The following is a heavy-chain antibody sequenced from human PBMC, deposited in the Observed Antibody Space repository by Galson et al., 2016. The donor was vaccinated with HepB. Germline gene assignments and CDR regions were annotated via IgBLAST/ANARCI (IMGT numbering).Heavy chain of an antibody. V-gene: IGHV3-73*01. Sequence: SLRLSCAASGITFRGSAVHWVRQAPGKGLEWIGRSRNIVNSYATAYAVSVKGRFTISKDDSGNTAYLQMNSLQTEDTAVYSGSSRSGSDPYGMDVWGQGTTVTVSS. CDR1: GITFRGSA. D-gene: IGHD5-12*01. CDR2: SRNIVNSYAT. J-gene: IGHJ6*02. CDR3: SSRSGSDPYGMDV.